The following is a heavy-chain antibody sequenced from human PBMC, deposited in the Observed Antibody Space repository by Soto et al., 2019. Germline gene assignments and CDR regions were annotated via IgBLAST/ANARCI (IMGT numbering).Heavy chain of an antibody. J-gene: IGHJ6*02. V-gene: IGHV1-18*04. CDR3: ARVGYCSSTGCPYGMDV. CDR2: ISAYNGNT. D-gene: IGHD2-2*01. CDR1: GYTFTSYG. Sequence: QVQLVQSGAEVKKPGASVKVSCKASGYTFTSYGISWVRQAPGQGLEWMGWISAYNGNTNYAQKLQGRVTMTTDISTSTAYMELRSLRSDDTAVYYCARVGYCSSTGCPYGMDVWGQGTTVTVSS.